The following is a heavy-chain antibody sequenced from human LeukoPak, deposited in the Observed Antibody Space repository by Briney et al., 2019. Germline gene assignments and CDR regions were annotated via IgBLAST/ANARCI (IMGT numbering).Heavy chain of an antibody. V-gene: IGHV4-38-2*01. D-gene: IGHD6-19*01. J-gene: IGHJ3*02. Sequence: SETLSLTCAVSGYSISSGYYWGWIRQPPGEGLEWFCIIYPSLTTYYNPSLNSRLTISVHTSKNQFSLKLSSVTAADTAVYYCARRQWRSYDAFDIWGQGTMVTVSS. CDR2: IYPSLTT. CDR1: GYSISSGYY. CDR3: ARRQWRSYDAFDI.